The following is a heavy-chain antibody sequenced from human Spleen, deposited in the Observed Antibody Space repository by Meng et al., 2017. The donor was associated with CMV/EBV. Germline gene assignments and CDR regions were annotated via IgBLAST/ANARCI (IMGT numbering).Heavy chain of an antibody. V-gene: IGHV3-23*01. CDR3: ARNFYDSSGHSL. Sequence: GESLKISCAASGFTFSSYAMSWVRQAPGKGLEWVSAISGSGGSTYYADSVKGRFTISRDNSKNTLYLQMNSLRAEDTAVYYCARNFYDSSGHSLWGQGTLVTVSS. CDR1: GFTFSSYA. J-gene: IGHJ4*02. CDR2: ISGSGGST. D-gene: IGHD3-22*01.